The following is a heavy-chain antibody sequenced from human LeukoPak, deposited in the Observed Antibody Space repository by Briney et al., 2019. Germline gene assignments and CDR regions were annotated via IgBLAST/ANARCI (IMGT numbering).Heavy chain of an antibody. CDR3: VKESPYPEDNTARIYYFDN. CDR1: GFTFAKYA. V-gene: IGHV3-23*01. J-gene: IGHJ4*02. CDR2: VTPAGTT. Sequence: AGSLTLSCAASGFTFAKYAMSWVRQAPGKGLERASTVTPAGTTYHADILKGRFSVSRDNSKNTLSLQMNSLRAEDTTVYYCVKESPYPEDNTARIYYFDNWGQGTLVSVSS. D-gene: IGHD2-15*01.